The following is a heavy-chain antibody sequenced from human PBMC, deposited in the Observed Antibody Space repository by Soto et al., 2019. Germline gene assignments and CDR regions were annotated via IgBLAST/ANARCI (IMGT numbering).Heavy chain of an antibody. J-gene: IGHJ6*02. V-gene: IGHV1-3*04. CDR2: INIGSGNT. D-gene: IGHD2-21*02. Sequence: ASVKVSCKASGYDFSSYAMHWVRQAPGQRLEWMGWINIGSGNTEYSQNFQDRITITRDTSSSTVYMELNSLKSEDTAVYYCARDGGDCAYRLIYYYYIGQDVWG. CDR3: ARDGGDCAYRLIYYYYIGQDV. CDR1: GYDFSSYA.